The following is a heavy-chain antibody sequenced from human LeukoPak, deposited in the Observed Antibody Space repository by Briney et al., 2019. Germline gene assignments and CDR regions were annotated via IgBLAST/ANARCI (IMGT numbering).Heavy chain of an antibody. CDR1: GYTFTSYG. D-gene: IGHD6-19*01. CDR3: ARDGSIAVAGTSIY. Sequence: ASVKASCKASGYTFTSYGISWVRQAPGQGLEWMGWISAYNGNTNYAQKLQGRVTMTTDTSTSTAYMELRSLRSDDTAVYYCARDGSIAVAGTSIYWGQGTLVTVSS. V-gene: IGHV1-18*01. CDR2: ISAYNGNT. J-gene: IGHJ4*02.